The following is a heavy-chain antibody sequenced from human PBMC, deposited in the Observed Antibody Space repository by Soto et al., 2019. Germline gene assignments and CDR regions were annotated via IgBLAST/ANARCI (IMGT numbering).Heavy chain of an antibody. J-gene: IGHJ5*02. D-gene: IGHD3-3*01. CDR3: ARDRSLRFLEQGFDP. Sequence: ASVKVSCKASGYTFTSYGISWARQAPGQGLEWMGWISAYNGNTNYAQKLQGRVTMTTDTSTSTAYMELRSLRSDDTAVYYCARDRSLRFLEQGFDPWGQGTLVTVSS. CDR2: ISAYNGNT. CDR1: GYTFTSYG. V-gene: IGHV1-18*04.